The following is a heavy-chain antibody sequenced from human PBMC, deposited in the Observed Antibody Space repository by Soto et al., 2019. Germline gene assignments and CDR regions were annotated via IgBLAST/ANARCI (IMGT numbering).Heavy chain of an antibody. CDR3: ARDQGGSSWYVEDY. D-gene: IGHD6-13*01. CDR2: ISAYNGNT. V-gene: IGHV1-18*01. Sequence: QVQLVQSGAEVKKPGASVKVSCKASGYTFTSYGIIWVRQAPGQGLEWMGSISAYNGNTNYAQNLQGRVTMTTDTSTSTAYMELRSLRSDDTAVYFCARDQGGSSWYVEDYWGQGALVTVSS. J-gene: IGHJ4*02. CDR1: GYTFTSYG.